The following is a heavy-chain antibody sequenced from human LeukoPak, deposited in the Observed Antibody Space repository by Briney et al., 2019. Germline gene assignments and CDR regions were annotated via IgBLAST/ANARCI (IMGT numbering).Heavy chain of an antibody. CDR2: ISGSGGST. D-gene: IGHD3-3*01. Sequence: GGSLRLSCAASGFTFSSYSMNWVRQAPGKGLEWVSAISGSGGSTYYADSVKGRFTISRDNSKNTLYLQMNSLRAEDTAVYYCAKDPRDYYDFWSGYYVRGIDYWGQGTLVTVSS. CDR1: GFTFSSYS. J-gene: IGHJ4*02. CDR3: AKDPRDYYDFWSGYYVRGIDY. V-gene: IGHV3-23*01.